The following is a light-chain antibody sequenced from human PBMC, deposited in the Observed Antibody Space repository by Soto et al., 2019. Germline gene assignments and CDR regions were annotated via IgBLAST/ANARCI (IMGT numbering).Light chain of an antibody. CDR1: SSDVGYYNY. Sequence: QSALTQPRSVSGSPGQSVTISCTGTSSDVGYYNYVSWYQQHPGKVPKLIIYDVTKRPSGVPDRFFGSKSGNTASLTISGLQAEDEADYYCCSYVGSYSFVFGTGTKLTVL. CDR2: DVT. CDR3: CSYVGSYSFV. J-gene: IGLJ1*01. V-gene: IGLV2-11*01.